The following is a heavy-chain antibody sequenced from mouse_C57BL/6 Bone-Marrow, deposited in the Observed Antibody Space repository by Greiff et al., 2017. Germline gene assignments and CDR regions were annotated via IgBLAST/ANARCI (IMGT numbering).Heavy chain of an antibody. CDR3: ARSRWLLPYYFDY. J-gene: IGHJ2*01. CDR1: GYTFTSYW. CDR2: IDPNSGGT. Sequence: QVQLQQPGAELVKPGASVKLSCKASGYTFTSYWMHWVKQRPGRGLEWIGRIDPNSGGTKYNEKFKSKATLTVDKPTSTAYMQLSSLTSEDAAVYYCARSRWLLPYYFDYWGQGTTLTVSS. V-gene: IGHV1-72*01. D-gene: IGHD2-3*01.